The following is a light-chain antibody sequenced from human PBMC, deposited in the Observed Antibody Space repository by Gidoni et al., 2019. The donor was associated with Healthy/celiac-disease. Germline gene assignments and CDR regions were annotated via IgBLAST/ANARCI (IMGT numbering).Light chain of an antibody. CDR3: QQYNNWPPWT. Sequence: EIVMTQSPATLSVSPGERATISCRASQSVSSNLAWYQQKPGQAPRLLIYGASTRATGIPARFSGSGSGTEFTLTISSLQSEDFAVYYCQQYNNWPPWTFXXXTKVEIK. CDR2: GAS. J-gene: IGKJ1*01. V-gene: IGKV3-15*01. CDR1: QSVSSN.